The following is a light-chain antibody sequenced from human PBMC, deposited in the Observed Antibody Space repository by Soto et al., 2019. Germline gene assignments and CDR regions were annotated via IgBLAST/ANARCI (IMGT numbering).Light chain of an antibody. CDR3: MQASHFPQT. CDR2: KIS. CDR1: QSLVNGDGKIN. V-gene: IGKV2-24*01. Sequence: DVVMTQTPLSSPVTLGQSASISCRSNQSLVNGDGKINLSWLQQRPGQSPRPLIYKISNRFSGVPDRFSGSGAGTEFTLKISRVEGEDVGVYYCMQASHFPQTFGQGTRVEIK. J-gene: IGKJ1*01.